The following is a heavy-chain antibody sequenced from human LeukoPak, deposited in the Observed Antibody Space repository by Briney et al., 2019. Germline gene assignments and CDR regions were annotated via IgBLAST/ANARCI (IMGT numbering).Heavy chain of an antibody. D-gene: IGHD3-10*01. CDR1: GDSISSSRYC. V-gene: IGHV4-39*01. J-gene: IGHJ4*02. Sequence: SETLSLTCSVSGDSISSSRYCWGWIRQPPGKGLEWIGSVYHSGSTHYNPSLNSRITISVDTSKNQFSLRLRSVTAADTALYFCLAYYSLSGNYNKGIDYWGQGTLVTVSS. CDR2: VYHSGST. CDR3: LAYYSLSGNYNKGIDY.